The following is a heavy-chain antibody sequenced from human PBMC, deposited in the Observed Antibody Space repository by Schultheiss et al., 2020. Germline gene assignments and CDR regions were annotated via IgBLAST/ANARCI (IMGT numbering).Heavy chain of an antibody. D-gene: IGHD1-26*01. J-gene: IGHJ4*02. Sequence: GGSLRLSCAASGITFSAFAMHWVRQAPGKGLEWVAVIWYDGSNKYYADSVKGRFTISRDNSKNTLYLQMNSLRAEDTAVYYCASWGGSYPLDYWGQGTLVTVSS. CDR3: ASWGGSYPLDY. V-gene: IGHV3-30*07. CDR2: IWYDGSNK. CDR1: GITFSAFA.